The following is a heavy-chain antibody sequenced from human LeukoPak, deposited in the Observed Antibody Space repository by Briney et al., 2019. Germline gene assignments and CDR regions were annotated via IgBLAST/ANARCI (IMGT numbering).Heavy chain of an antibody. J-gene: IGHJ4*02. V-gene: IGHV3-11*01. CDR3: ARSRGPGSRGYENGFAY. Sequence: SGGSLRLSCAASGFTFSDFYVSWIRQPPGNGLEWLSHISSTGSTIYYADSVKGRFITSRDNGRNVVYLEMNDLRVEDTAVYYCARSRGPGSRGYENGFAYWGQGSLVTVSS. D-gene: IGHD5-12*01. CDR1: GFTFSDFY. CDR2: ISSTGSTI.